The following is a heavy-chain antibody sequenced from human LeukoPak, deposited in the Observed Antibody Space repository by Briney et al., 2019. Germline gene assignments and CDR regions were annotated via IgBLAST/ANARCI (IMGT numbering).Heavy chain of an antibody. D-gene: IGHD5-18*01. CDR1: GFTFDDYA. J-gene: IGHJ4*02. CDR2: ISWNSGSI. CDR3: AKGQYSYGQIYFDY. Sequence: GGSLRLSCAASGFTFDDYAMHWVRQAPGKGLEWVSGISWNSGSIGYADSVKGRFTISRDNAKNSLYLQMNSLRAEDMALYYCAKGQYSYGQIYFDYWGQGTLVTVSS. V-gene: IGHV3-9*03.